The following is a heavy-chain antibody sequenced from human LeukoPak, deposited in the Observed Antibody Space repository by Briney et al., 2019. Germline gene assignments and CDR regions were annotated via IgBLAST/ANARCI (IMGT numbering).Heavy chain of an antibody. J-gene: IGHJ4*02. CDR1: GFAFSTYS. Sequence: PGGSLRLSCAASGFAFSTYSRNWVRQAPGKGLEWVSSITSISSYIYYADSVKGRFTISRDNATNSLYLQMNTLRAEDTAVYYCARVAGGSHHFDYWGQGTLVTVSS. D-gene: IGHD1-26*01. CDR2: ITSISSYI. CDR3: ARVAGGSHHFDY. V-gene: IGHV3-21*01.